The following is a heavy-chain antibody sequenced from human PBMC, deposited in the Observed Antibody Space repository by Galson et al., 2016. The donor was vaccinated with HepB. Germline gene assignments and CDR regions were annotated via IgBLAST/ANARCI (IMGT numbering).Heavy chain of an antibody. CDR2: ITFDSSNE. D-gene: IGHD5/OR15-5a*01. J-gene: IGHJ6*03. CDR1: GFTFSNSA. CDR3: ARGLRFLRHYYYYYMDV. Sequence: SLRLSCAASGFTFSNSAMHWVRQAPGKGLEWVAVITFDSSNEHYTDSVKGRFTISREASNNSLSLQMNNLRGEDTAIYYCARGLRFLRHYYYYYMDVWGKGTTVTVSS. V-gene: IGHV3-30-3*01.